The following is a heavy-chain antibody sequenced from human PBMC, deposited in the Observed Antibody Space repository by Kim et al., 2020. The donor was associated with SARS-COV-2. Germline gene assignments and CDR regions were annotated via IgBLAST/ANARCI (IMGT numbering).Heavy chain of an antibody. CDR3: ARGNTISHFYYYYYGMDV. CDR1: GGSFSGYY. V-gene: IGHV4-34*01. J-gene: IGHJ6*02. Sequence: SETLSLTCAVYGGSFSGYYWSWIRQPPGKGLEWIGEINHSGSTNYNPSLKSRVTIPVDTSKNQFSLKLSSVTAADTAVYYCARGNTISHFYYYYYGMDVWGQGTTVTVSS. CDR2: INHSGST. D-gene: IGHD3-9*01.